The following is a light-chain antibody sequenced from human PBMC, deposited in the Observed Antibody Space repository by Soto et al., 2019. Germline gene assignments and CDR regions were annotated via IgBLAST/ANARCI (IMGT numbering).Light chain of an antibody. CDR3: QQYYTTPIT. J-gene: IGKJ3*01. CDR1: QSVLYSSNNKDY. V-gene: IGKV4-1*01. Sequence: DIVMTQSPDSLAVSLGERATINCKSSQSVLYSSNNKDYLAWYQQKPGQPPKLLIYWASTRESGVPDRFRGSGSGTDFTLTINSLQAEDVPVYYCQQYYTTPITFGPGTKVDIK. CDR2: WAS.